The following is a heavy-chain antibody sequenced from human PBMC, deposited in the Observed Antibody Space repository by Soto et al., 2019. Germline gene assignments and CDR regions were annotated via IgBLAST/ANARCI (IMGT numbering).Heavy chain of an antibody. V-gene: IGHV3-73*02. CDR3: TRQTDAVQWLVVPTDYNFDY. CDR2: IRSKTNSYAT. Sequence: EGQLVESGGGLVQPGGSLKLSCAASGFTFGGSAMHWVRQASGKGLEWVGHIRSKTNSYATAYAESVKGRFTISRDDSMNTAYQQMNSLKTEDTAVYFCTRQTDAVQWLVVPTDYNFDYWGQGTLVTVSS. CDR1: GFTFGGSA. J-gene: IGHJ4*02. D-gene: IGHD6-19*01.